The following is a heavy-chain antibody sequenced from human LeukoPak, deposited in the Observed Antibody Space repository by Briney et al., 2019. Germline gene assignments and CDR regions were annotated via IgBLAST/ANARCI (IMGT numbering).Heavy chain of an antibody. CDR2: IIPILGIA. Sequence: ASVKVSCKASGGTFSSYAIRWVRQAPGQGLEWMGRIIPILGIANYAQKFQGRVTITADKSTSTAYMELNSLRAEDTAVYYCAKDEFFTMAARNWFDPWGQGTLVTVSS. CDR1: GGTFSSYA. CDR3: AKDEFFTMAARNWFDP. V-gene: IGHV1-69*04. J-gene: IGHJ5*02. D-gene: IGHD6-6*01.